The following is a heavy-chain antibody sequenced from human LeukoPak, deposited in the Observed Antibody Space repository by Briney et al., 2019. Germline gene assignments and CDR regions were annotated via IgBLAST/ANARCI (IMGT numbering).Heavy chain of an antibody. Sequence: SETLSLTCAVYGVSFSGYYWSWIRQPPGKGLEWIGEINHSGSTNYNPSLKSRVTISVDTSKNQFSLKLSSVTAADTAVYYGARGGRITIFPVTTGDYFDYWGQGTLVTVSS. CDR1: GVSFSGYY. J-gene: IGHJ4*02. CDR3: ARGGRITIFPVTTGDYFDY. CDR2: INHSGST. V-gene: IGHV4-34*01. D-gene: IGHD3-3*01.